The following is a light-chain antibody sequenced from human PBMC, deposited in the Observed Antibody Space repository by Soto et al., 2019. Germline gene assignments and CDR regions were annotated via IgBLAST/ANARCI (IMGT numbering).Light chain of an antibody. J-gene: IGLJ1*01. CDR1: TSDVGGYNL. V-gene: IGLV2-23*02. CDR2: EVS. Sequence: QSALTQPASVSGSPGQSITISCTGTTSDVGGYNLVSWYQQHPGKAPKLMIYEVSKRPSGVSNRFSGSKSGNTASLTISGFQAEDEADYYCCSYAGSRYVFGTGTKVTVL. CDR3: CSYAGSRYV.